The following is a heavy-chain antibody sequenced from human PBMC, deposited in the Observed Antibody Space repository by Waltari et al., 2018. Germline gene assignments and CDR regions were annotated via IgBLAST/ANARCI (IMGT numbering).Heavy chain of an antibody. V-gene: IGHV4-39*01. CDR1: GGSISSSSYY. D-gene: IGHD5-12*01. Sequence: QLQLQESGPGLVKPSETLSLTCTVSGGSISSSSYYWGWIRQAPGKGLEWIGNIYYSGSTYYRGSTYFNPTLKSRVTISGDTSKNQFSLKLSSVTAADTAVYYCARHWKKSGYRFDPWGQGTLVTVSS. CDR3: ARHWKKSGYRFDP. CDR2: IYYSGST. J-gene: IGHJ5*02.